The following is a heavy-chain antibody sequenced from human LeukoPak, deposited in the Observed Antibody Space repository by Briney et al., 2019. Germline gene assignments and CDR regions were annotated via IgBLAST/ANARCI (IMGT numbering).Heavy chain of an antibody. V-gene: IGHV4-34*01. CDR1: GGSFSGYY. CDR2: INHSGST. Sequence: KPSETLSLTCAVYGGSFSGYYWSWIRQPPGKGLEWIGEINHSGSTNYNPSLKSRVTISVDTSKNQFSLKLSSVTAADTAVYYCARGEPKEGWALGYCSSTSCPHFDYWGQGTLVTVSS. D-gene: IGHD2-2*01. J-gene: IGHJ4*02. CDR3: ARGEPKEGWALGYCSSTSCPHFDY.